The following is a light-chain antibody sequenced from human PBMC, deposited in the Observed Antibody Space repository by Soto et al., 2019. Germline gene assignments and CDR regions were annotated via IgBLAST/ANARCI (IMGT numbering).Light chain of an antibody. V-gene: IGLV2-14*03. CDR1: SSDVGGYNY. CDR2: DVN. Sequence: QSVLTQPASVSGSPGQSITISCAGTSSDVGGYNYVSWYQQHPGKVPRLIISDVNKRPSGVSDRFSGSKSGNTASPTISGLQAEDEADYYCASFTRSVTVVFGGGTKLTVL. CDR3: ASFTRSVTVV. J-gene: IGLJ2*01.